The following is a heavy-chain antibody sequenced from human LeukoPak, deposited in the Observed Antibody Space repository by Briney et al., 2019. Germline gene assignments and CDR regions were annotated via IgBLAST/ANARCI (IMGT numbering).Heavy chain of an antibody. CDR1: GYTFTSNY. V-gene: IGHV1-46*01. CDR2: IYPRDGST. CDR3: ARDQEGFDY. J-gene: IGHJ4*02. Sequence: ASVKVSCKASGYTFTSNYIHWVRQAPGQGLEWMGMIYPRDGSTSYAQKFQGRVTVTRDTSTSTVHMELSGLRSEDTAVCYCARDQEGFDYWGQGTLVTVSS.